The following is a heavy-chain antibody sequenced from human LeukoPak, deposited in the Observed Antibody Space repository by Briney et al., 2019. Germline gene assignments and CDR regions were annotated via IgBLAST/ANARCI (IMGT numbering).Heavy chain of an antibody. V-gene: IGHV4-59*08. CDR2: IYDTGST. D-gene: IGHD6-19*01. CDR1: GGSISSYY. J-gene: IGHJ4*02. CDR3: AGQAVAGNGFDY. Sequence: SETLSLTCTVSGGSISSYYWSWIRQPPGKGLEWIGYIYDTGSTNYSPSLKSRVTISVDTSKNQFSLKLSSVTAADTAVYYCAGQAVAGNGFDYWGQGTLVTVSS.